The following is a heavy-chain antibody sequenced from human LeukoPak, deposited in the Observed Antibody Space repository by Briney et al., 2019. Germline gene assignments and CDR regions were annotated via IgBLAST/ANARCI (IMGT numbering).Heavy chain of an antibody. D-gene: IGHD2-2*01. CDR1: GFTVSSNY. Sequence: GGSLRLSCAASGFTVSSNYMSWVRQAPGKGLEWVSVIYSGGSTYYADSVKGRFTISRDNAKNSLYLQMNSLRAEDTAVYYCARDRGRSNSYCSSTSCLPGAFDYWGQGTLVTVSS. J-gene: IGHJ4*02. CDR2: IYSGGST. V-gene: IGHV3-53*01. CDR3: ARDRGRSNSYCSSTSCLPGAFDY.